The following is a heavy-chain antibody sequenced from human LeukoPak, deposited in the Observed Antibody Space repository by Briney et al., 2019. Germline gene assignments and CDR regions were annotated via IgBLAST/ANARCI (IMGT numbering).Heavy chain of an antibody. J-gene: IGHJ3*02. CDR2: LYYSGST. CDR3: ASKQRGEYCSGGSCYLGDAFDI. V-gene: IGHV4-39*01. Sequence: SETLSLTCTVSGGSISSRSYYWGWIRQPPGKGLEWIGSLYYSGSTYYNPSLKSRVTVFVDTSKNQFSLKLNSVTAADTAVYYCASKQRGEYCSGGSCYLGDAFDIWGQGTMVTVSS. D-gene: IGHD2-15*01. CDR1: GGSISSRSYY.